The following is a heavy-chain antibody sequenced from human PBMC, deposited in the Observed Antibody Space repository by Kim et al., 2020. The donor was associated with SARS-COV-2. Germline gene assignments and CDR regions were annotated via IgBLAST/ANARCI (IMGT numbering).Heavy chain of an antibody. Sequence: GGSLRLSCAASGFTVSSNYMSWVRQAPGKGLEWVSVIYSGGSTYYADSVKGRFTISRDNSENTLYLQMNSLRAEDTAVYYCARETRYYYDSSGYYIYYYGMDVWGQGTTVTVSS. J-gene: IGHJ6*02. CDR3: ARETRYYYDSSGYYIYYYGMDV. CDR1: GFTVSSNY. V-gene: IGHV3-53*01. D-gene: IGHD3-22*01. CDR2: IYSGGST.